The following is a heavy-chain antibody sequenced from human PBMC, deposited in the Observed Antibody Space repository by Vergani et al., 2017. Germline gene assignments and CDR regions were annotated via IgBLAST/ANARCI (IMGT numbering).Heavy chain of an antibody. Sequence: QVQLQESGPGLVKPSETLSLTCAVSGFSIDNGYYWDWIRQPPGKGLEGIGSIYRTGRTHFNPSLKSRVTISVDTSNNHFSLRLNSLTAADTAVYYCARRSGIVYDIFSGTQYFFDFWGQGTLGTVSS. CDR1: GFSIDNGYY. CDR2: IYRTGRT. V-gene: IGHV4-38-2*01. D-gene: IGHD3-9*01. J-gene: IGHJ4*02. CDR3: ARRSGIVYDIFSGTQYFFDF.